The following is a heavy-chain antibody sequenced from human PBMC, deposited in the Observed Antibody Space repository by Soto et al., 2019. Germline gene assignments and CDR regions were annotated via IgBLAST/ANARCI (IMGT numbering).Heavy chain of an antibody. Sequence: EVQLVESGGGLVQPGGSLRLSCAASGFSFGSYSISWVRQAPGKGLEWVSNIKEDGSEKYYVDSVKGRFTISRDNAKNSLYLQMSILRAEDTAVYYCARDEGCGGGSCYSIWRYWGQGTLVTVSP. V-gene: IGHV3-7*01. CDR2: IKEDGSEK. J-gene: IGHJ4*02. CDR3: ARDEGCGGGSCYSIWRY. D-gene: IGHD2-15*01. CDR1: GFSFGSYS.